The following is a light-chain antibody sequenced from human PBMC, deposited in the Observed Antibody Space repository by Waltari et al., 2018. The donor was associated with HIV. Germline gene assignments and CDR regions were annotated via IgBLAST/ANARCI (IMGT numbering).Light chain of an antibody. CDR2: WAS. CDR3: QQYYSTPWT. V-gene: IGKV4-1*01. CDR1: QSILYSSNNKNY. J-gene: IGKJ1*01. Sequence: DIVMTQSPDSLAVSLGERATINCKSSQSILYSSNNKNYLGWFQQKPRQPPKLLIYWASTRESGVPDRFSGSGSGTNFTLTISSLQAEDVAVYYCQQYYSTPWTFGHGTKVEIK.